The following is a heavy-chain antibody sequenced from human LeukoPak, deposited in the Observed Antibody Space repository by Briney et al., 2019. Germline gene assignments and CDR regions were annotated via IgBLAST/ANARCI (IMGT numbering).Heavy chain of an antibody. D-gene: IGHD3-22*01. CDR1: GFTFGSYG. J-gene: IGHJ1*01. V-gene: IGHV3-23*01. CDR2: ITPNADRT. CDR3: AIMHGYYDGSGYWVQ. Sequence: GGSLRLSCAASGFTFGSYGMSWVRQAPGKRLEWVSFITPNADRTSYADSVEGRFTISRDNPRNTLYMQMNSLRDEDTALYYCAIMHGYYDGSGYWVQWGQGTLVTVSS.